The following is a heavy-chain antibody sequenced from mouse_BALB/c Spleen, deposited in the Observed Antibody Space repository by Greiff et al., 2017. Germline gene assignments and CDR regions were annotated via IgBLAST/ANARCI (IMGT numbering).Heavy chain of an antibody. D-gene: IGHD1-1*01. CDR3: ARDRDYGEDWFAY. V-gene: IGHV7-3*02. CDR1: GFTFTDYY. J-gene: IGHJ3*01. CDR2: IRNKANGYTT. Sequence: EVKLMESGGGLVQPGGSLRLSCATSGFTFTDYYMSWVRQPPGKALEWLGFIRNKANGYTTEYSATVKDRFTISRDNYQSILYLQMNTLRAEDSATYYCARDRDYGEDWFAYWGQGTLVTVSA.